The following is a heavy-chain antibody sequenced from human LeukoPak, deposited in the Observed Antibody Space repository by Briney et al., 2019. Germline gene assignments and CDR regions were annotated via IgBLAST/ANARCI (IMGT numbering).Heavy chain of an antibody. Sequence: SQTLSLTCAISGDSVSSNSAAWNWIRQSPSRGLEWLGRTYYRSKWYNDYAVSVKSRITINPDTSKNQFSLQLNSVTPEDTAVYYCARDWLWFGELGYYYYGMDVWGQGTTVTVSS. J-gene: IGHJ6*02. CDR3: ARDWLWFGELGYYYYGMDV. CDR2: TYYRSKWYN. D-gene: IGHD3-10*01. V-gene: IGHV6-1*01. CDR1: GDSVSSNSAA.